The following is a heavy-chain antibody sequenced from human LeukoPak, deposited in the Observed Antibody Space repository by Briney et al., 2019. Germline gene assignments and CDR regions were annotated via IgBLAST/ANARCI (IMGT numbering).Heavy chain of an antibody. CDR1: GFTFSDYA. D-gene: IGHD3-16*02. V-gene: IGHV3-23*01. Sequence: GGSLRLSCTASGFTFSDYAMTWVRQAAGKGLEWVSSISDTGRRTYYTDSVKGRFTISRDDSKKAVYLEMSTLRVEDTAIYFCGRHDSFIPFWGQGTLVTVSS. CDR2: ISDTGRRT. J-gene: IGHJ4*02. CDR3: GRHDSFIPF.